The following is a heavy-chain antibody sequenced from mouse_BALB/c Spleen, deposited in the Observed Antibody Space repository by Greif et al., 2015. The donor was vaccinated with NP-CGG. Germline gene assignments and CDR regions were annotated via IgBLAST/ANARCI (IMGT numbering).Heavy chain of an antibody. CDR2: SRNKANDYTT. V-gene: IGHV7-1*02. D-gene: IGHD2-2*01. CDR3: ARDDGYYWYFDV. Sequence: EVNVVESGGGLVRPGGSLRLSCATSGFTFSDFYMEWVRQPPGKRLEWIAASRNKANDYTTEYSASVKGRFIVSRDTSQSILYLQMNALRAEDTAIYYCARDDGYYWYFDVWGAGTTVTVSS. J-gene: IGHJ1*01. CDR1: GFTFSDFY.